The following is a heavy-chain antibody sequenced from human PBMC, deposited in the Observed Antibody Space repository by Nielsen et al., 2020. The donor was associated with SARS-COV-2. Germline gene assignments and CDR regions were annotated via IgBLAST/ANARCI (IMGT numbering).Heavy chain of an antibody. CDR3: AREKSSYGRYYFDY. CDR2: IYYSGST. V-gene: IGHV4-59*01. Sequence: SETLSLTFTVSGGSISSYYWSWIRQPPGKGLEWIGYIYYSGSTNYNPSLKSRVTISVDTSKNQFSLKLSSVTAADTAVYYCAREKSSYGRYYFDYWGQGTLVTVSS. D-gene: IGHD5-18*01. CDR1: GGSISSYY. J-gene: IGHJ4*02.